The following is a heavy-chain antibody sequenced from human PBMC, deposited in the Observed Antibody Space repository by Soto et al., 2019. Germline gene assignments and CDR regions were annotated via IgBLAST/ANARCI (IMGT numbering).Heavy chain of an antibody. D-gene: IGHD3-22*01. CDR3: AKSRYADSSGDYYDF. J-gene: IGHJ4*02. CDR2: IGGRGTSS. V-gene: IGHV3-23*01. Sequence: GCSLRLSCAASGFTFSNYPMSWVRQAPGKGLEWFSVIGGRGTSSYYADSVKGRFAISRDNSYNTLFLQLHSLRAEETAVYYCAKSRYADSSGDYYDFWGQGTRVTVSS. CDR1: GFTFSNYP.